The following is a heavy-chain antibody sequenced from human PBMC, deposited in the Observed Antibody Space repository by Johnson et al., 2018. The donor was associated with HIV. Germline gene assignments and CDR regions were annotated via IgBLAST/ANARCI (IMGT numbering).Heavy chain of an antibody. Sequence: VLLVESGGGVVQPGGSLRLSCAASGFTFSTFGMHWVRQAPGKGLEWVAFIRYDGHNKYYADSVKGRFTISRDNSKNTLYLQMNSLRAEDTAVYYCAKLRWAWGAAFDVWGQGTMVTVSS. CDR2: IRYDGHNK. V-gene: IGHV3-30*02. CDR1: GFTFSTFG. CDR3: AKLRWAWGAAFDV. J-gene: IGHJ3*01. D-gene: IGHD3-16*01.